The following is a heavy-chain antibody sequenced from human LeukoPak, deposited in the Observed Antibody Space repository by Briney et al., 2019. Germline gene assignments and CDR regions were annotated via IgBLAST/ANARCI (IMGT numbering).Heavy chain of an antibody. D-gene: IGHD5-24*01. CDR3: ARGGWLQSEAYDY. V-gene: IGHV1-2*02. CDR2: INHNSGGT. J-gene: IGHJ4*02. CDR1: GYTFTGYY. Sequence: ASVTVSCTASGYTFTGYYMHWVRQPPGQGLEWMGWINHNSGGTNYAQKFQGRVTMTRDTSISTAYMELSRLRSDDTAVYYCARGGWLQSEAYDYWGQGTLVTVSS.